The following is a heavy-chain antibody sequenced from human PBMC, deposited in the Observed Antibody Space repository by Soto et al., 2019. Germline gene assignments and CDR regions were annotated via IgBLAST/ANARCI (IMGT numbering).Heavy chain of an antibody. J-gene: IGHJ6*03. CDR2: IYPGDSDT. Sequence: PGESLKISCKGSGYSFTSYWIGWVRQMPGKGLEWMGIIYPGDSDTRYSPSFQGQVTISADKSISTAYLQWSSLKASDTAMYYCARHRVAPSFPYYYYMDVWGKGTTVTV. V-gene: IGHV5-51*01. CDR3: ARHRVAPSFPYYYYMDV. D-gene: IGHD2-15*01. CDR1: GYSFTSYW.